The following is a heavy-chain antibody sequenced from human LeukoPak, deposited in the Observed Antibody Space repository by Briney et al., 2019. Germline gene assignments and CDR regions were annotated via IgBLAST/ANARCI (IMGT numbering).Heavy chain of an antibody. D-gene: IGHD2-2*01. CDR2: IYYSGST. J-gene: IGHJ6*04. CDR3: SRGDFCSSSNCYLRPMDV. V-gene: IGHV4-59*01. CDR1: GGSISDYY. Sequence: SETLSLTCTVSGGSISDYYWNWIRQPPGKGLEWIGYIYYSGSTTYNPSLKSRVTMSVDTAKNQFSLKLRSVTAVDTAVYYCSRGDFCSSSNCYLRPMDVWGKGTTVTVSP.